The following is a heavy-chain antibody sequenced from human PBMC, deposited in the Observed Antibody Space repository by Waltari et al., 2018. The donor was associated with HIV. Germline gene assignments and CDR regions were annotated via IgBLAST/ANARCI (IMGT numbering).Heavy chain of an antibody. CDR1: GGSISSSSYY. CDR2: IYYSGST. J-gene: IGHJ6*02. Sequence: QLQLQESGPGLVKPSETLSLTCTVSGGSISSSSYYWGWIRQPPGKGLEWIGSIYYSGSTYYNPALKSRVTISVDTSKNQFSLKLSSVTAADTAVYYCARDAPAAPYALSYYYYGMDVWGQGTTVTVSS. V-gene: IGHV4-39*07. CDR3: ARDAPAAPYALSYYYYGMDV. D-gene: IGHD2-2*01.